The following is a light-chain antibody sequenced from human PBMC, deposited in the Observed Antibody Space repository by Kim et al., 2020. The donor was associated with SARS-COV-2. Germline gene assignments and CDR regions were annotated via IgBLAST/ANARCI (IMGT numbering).Light chain of an antibody. CDR1: QSISSY. Sequence: ASVGSRVTITCRASQSISSYLNWYQQKPGKAPKLLIYAASSLQSGVPSRFSGSGSGTDFTLTISSLQPEDFATYYCQQSYSTPLYTFGQGTKLEI. CDR3: QQSYSTPLYT. J-gene: IGKJ2*01. V-gene: IGKV1-39*01. CDR2: AAS.